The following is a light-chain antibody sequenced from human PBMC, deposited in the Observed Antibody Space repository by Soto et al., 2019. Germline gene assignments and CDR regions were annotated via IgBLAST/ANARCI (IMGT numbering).Light chain of an antibody. CDR1: SSNIGAGYD. V-gene: IGLV1-40*01. CDR2: GNS. Sequence: QSVLTQPPSVSGAPGQRVTISCTGSSSNIGAGYDVHWYQQLPGTAPKLLIYGNSNRPSGVPDRFSGSKSGTSASLAITGLQAEDEADYYCCSYAGSYTWVFGGGTKVT. CDR3: CSYAGSYTWV. J-gene: IGLJ1*01.